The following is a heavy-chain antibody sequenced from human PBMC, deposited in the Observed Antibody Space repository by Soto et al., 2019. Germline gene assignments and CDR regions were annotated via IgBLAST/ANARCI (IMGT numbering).Heavy chain of an antibody. CDR3: ARALVVNDCGGDCSIPNSWFDP. CDR1: GGSISSGDYY. Sequence: PSETLSLTCTVSGGSISSGDYYWSWIRQPPGKGLEWIGYIYYSGSTYYSPSLKSRVTISVDTSKNQFSLKLSSVTAADTAVYYRARALVVNDCGGDCSIPNSWFDPWGQGXLVTVSS. D-gene: IGHD2-21*02. J-gene: IGHJ5*02. V-gene: IGHV4-30-4*01. CDR2: IYYSGST.